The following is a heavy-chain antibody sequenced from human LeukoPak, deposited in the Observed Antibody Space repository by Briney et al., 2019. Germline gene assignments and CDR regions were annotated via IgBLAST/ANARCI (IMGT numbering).Heavy chain of an antibody. Sequence: GGSLRLSCAASGFTFSSYWMSWVRQAPGKGLEWVANIKQDGSEKYYVDSVKGRFTISRDNAKNSLYLQMNSLRAEDTAVYYCASPLNYGSSGYYDDYWGQGTLVTVSS. V-gene: IGHV3-7*01. CDR1: GFTFSSYW. D-gene: IGHD3-22*01. CDR3: ASPLNYGSSGYYDDY. CDR2: IKQDGSEK. J-gene: IGHJ4*02.